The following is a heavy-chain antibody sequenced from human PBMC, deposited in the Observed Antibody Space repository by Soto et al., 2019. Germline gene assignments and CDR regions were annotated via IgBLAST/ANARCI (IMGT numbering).Heavy chain of an antibody. D-gene: IGHD6-13*01. CDR3: ARKSYIAAADHDAFDI. J-gene: IGHJ3*02. CDR1: GGTFTSYD. Sequence: ASVKVSCKASGGTFTSYDSNWVRQATEQGLEYLGWMNPNSGNTNYAQKLQGRVTMTTDTSTSTAYMELRSLRSDDTAVYYCARKSYIAAADHDAFDIWGQGTMVTVSS. V-gene: IGHV1-18*01. CDR2: MNPNSGNT.